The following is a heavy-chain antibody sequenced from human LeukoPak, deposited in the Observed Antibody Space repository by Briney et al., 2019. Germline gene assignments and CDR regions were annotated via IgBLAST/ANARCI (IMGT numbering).Heavy chain of an antibody. CDR1: GGSISSSSYY. Sequence: PSETLSLTCTVSGGSISSSSYYWGWIRQPPGKGLEWIGSIYYSGSTYYNPSLKSRVTISVDTSKNQFSLKLSSVTAADTAVYYCARASGWHDYWGQGTLVTVSS. CDR3: ARASGWHDY. V-gene: IGHV4-39*07. CDR2: IYYSGST. D-gene: IGHD6-19*01. J-gene: IGHJ4*02.